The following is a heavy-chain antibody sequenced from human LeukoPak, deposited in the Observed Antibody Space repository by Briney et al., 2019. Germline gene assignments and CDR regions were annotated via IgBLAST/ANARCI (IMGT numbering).Heavy chain of an antibody. D-gene: IGHD3-22*01. CDR3: ARGTDYYDSSDVSEGFDY. J-gene: IGHJ4*02. CDR1: GYSLIGYW. CDR2: IYPDDSDT. Sequence: GESLKISCKASGYSLIGYWIGWVRQMPGKGLEWMGVIYPDDSDTRYSPSFQGQVTISADKSINTAYLQWSSLKASDTATYYCARGTDYYDSSDVSEGFDYWGQGTLVTVSS. V-gene: IGHV5-51*01.